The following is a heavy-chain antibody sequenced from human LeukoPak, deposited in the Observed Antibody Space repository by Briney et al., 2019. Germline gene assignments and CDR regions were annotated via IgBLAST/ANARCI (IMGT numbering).Heavy chain of an antibody. V-gene: IGHV3-33*01. CDR3: ARGGTAENYFDY. CDR2: IWYDGSDK. CDR1: GFTFNFCG. J-gene: IGHJ4*02. D-gene: IGHD1/OR15-1a*01. Sequence: GGSLRLSCAASGFTFNFCGMHWVRQAPGKGLEWVAVIWYDGSDKFYADSVKGRFAISRDDSKNTVYVEMNSLRAEDTAVYYCARGGTAENYFDYWGQGTLVTVSS.